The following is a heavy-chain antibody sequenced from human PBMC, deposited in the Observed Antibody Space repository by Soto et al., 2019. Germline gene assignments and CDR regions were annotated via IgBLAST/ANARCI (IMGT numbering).Heavy chain of an antibody. J-gene: IGHJ6*02. V-gene: IGHV1-18*01. Sequence: QVQLVQSGAEVKKPGASVKVPCKASGYSFITYGISWVRQAPGQGLEWMGWISTYNGNTNYAQKLQGRITMTTDTSTTPGYMELRSLRSDDTAVYYCARDRPTSSIRARDYYYAMDVWGQGTTVTVSS. CDR3: ARDRPTSSIRARDYYYAMDV. CDR1: GYSFITYG. CDR2: ISTYNGNT. D-gene: IGHD6-6*01.